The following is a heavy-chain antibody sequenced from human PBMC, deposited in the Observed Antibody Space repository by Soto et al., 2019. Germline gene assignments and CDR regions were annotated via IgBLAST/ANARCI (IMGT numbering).Heavy chain of an antibody. CDR2: IYSGGST. Sequence: HPGGSLRLSCTASGFTVSSNYMSWVRQAPGKGLEWVSVIYSGGSTYYADSVKGRFTISRDNSKNTLYLQMNSLRAEDTAVYYCARDKVHGDYPYYYYGMDVWGQGTTVTVSS. CDR3: ARDKVHGDYPYYYYGMDV. J-gene: IGHJ6*02. V-gene: IGHV3-53*01. D-gene: IGHD4-17*01. CDR1: GFTVSSNY.